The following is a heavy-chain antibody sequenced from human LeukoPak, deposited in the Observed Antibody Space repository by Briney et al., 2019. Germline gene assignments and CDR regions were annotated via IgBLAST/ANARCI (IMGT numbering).Heavy chain of an antibody. CDR2: IYTSGST. D-gene: IGHD3-10*01. CDR3: ARGGYYGSGNDFRFDP. CDR1: GGSISSYY. V-gene: IGHV4-4*07. J-gene: IGHJ5*02. Sequence: SETLSLTCTVSGGSISSYYWSWIRQPAGKGLEWIGRIYTSGSTNYNPSLKSRVTISVDTSKSQFSLKLSSVTAADTAIYYCARGGYYGSGNDFRFDPWGQGTLVTVSS.